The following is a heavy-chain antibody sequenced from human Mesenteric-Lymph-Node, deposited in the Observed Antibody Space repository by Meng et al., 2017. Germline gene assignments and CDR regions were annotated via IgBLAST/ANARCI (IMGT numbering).Heavy chain of an antibody. D-gene: IGHD2-2*01. Sequence: ASVKVSCKTSGYSFTAYYIHWVRQAPGQGLEWMGRINPKSGDTKYAEEFQGRVTMARDTSISTAYMELSRLRLDDTAIYYCARAPLGYCSSTSCPGTWFDPWGQGTLVTVSS. V-gene: IGHV1-2*06. CDR1: GYSFTAYY. J-gene: IGHJ5*02. CDR2: INPKSGDT. CDR3: ARAPLGYCSSTSCPGTWFDP.